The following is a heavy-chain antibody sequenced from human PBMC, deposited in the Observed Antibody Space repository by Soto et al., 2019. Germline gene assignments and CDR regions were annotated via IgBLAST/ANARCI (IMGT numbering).Heavy chain of an antibody. D-gene: IGHD2-2*01. Sequence: QVQLVESGGGVVQPGRSLRLSCAASGFTFSSYGMHWVRQAPGKGLEWVAVISYDGSNKYYADSVKGRFTISRDNSKNTLYLQMNSLRAEDTAVYYCAKTDGEICSSTSCLPDVWGQGTTVPVSS. CDR3: AKTDGEICSSTSCLPDV. CDR2: ISYDGSNK. V-gene: IGHV3-30*18. CDR1: GFTFSSYG. J-gene: IGHJ6*02.